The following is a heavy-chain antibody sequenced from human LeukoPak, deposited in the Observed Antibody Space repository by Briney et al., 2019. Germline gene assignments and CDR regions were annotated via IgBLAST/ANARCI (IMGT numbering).Heavy chain of an antibody. D-gene: IGHD4-11*01. CDR1: GFTFSSYD. J-gene: IGHJ4*02. CDR2: IHSSGGTI. Sequence: GGSLRLSCAASGFTFSSYDMNWVRRAPGKGLEWVSYIHSSGGTIYYADSVKGRFTISRDSAKNSLYLQMNSLRAEDTAVYYCAKDSYSKGDYWGQGTLVTVSS. CDR3: AKDSYSKGDY. V-gene: IGHV3-48*03.